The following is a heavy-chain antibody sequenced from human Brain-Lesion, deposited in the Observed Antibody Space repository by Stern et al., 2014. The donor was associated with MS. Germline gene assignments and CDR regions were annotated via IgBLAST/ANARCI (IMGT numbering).Heavy chain of an antibody. V-gene: IGHV3-74*01. Sequence: EVQLVESGGGLVQPGGSLRLSCAASGCTFSNYWMHWVRQAPGKGLGCVSRVNNDGRRTSYADSVNGRFTMSRDNAKNTLYLQMNSLRVEDTAIYYCARGERWFDSWGQGTLVTVSS. CDR1: GCTFSNYW. CDR2: VNNDGRRT. CDR3: ARGERWFDS. J-gene: IGHJ5*01.